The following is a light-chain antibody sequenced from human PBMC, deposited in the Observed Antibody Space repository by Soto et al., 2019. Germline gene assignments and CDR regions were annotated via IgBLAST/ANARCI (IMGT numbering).Light chain of an antibody. Sequence: DIVMTQSPDSLAVSLGERATINCKSSSNNKNYLAWYQQKPGQPPKLIIYWASTRESGVPDRFSGSGSGTDFTLTISSMQAEDVAVYYCQKYYSTPRTFGQGTKVDIK. CDR1: SNNKNY. J-gene: IGKJ1*01. V-gene: IGKV4-1*01. CDR2: WAS. CDR3: QKYYSTPRT.